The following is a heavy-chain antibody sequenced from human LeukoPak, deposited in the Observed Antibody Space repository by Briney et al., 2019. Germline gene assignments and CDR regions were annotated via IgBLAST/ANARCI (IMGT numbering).Heavy chain of an antibody. CDR2: ISSSGSTI. V-gene: IGHV3-48*03. D-gene: IGHD2-15*01. CDR3: ARDRPPYCSGGSCYSGPSDY. J-gene: IGHJ4*02. Sequence: PGGSLRLSCAASGFTFSSYEMNWVRQAPGKGLEWVSYISSSGSTIYYADPVKGRFTISRDNAKNSLYLQINSLRAEDTAVYYCARDRPPYCSGGSCYSGPSDYWGQGTLVTVSS. CDR1: GFTFSSYE.